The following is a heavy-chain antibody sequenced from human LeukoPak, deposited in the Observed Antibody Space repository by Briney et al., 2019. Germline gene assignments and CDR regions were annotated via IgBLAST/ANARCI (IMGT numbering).Heavy chain of an antibody. Sequence: GGSLRLSCAASGFTFDGMSWVRQAPGEGLEWVSYINWNGGSTDYADSVKGRFTISRDNAKNSLYLQMNSLRAEDTALYYCAREIYDSSGSDYWGQGTLVTVSS. J-gene: IGHJ4*02. CDR2: INWNGGST. CDR3: AREIYDSSGSDY. D-gene: IGHD3-22*01. V-gene: IGHV3-20*04. CDR1: GFTFDG.